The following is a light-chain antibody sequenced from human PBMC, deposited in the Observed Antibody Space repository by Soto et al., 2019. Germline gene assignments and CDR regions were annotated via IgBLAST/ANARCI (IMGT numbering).Light chain of an antibody. CDR1: QSVRSSL. V-gene: IGKV3-20*01. CDR3: QQYGSSPPFT. J-gene: IGKJ3*01. Sequence: EIVLTQSPGTLSLSPGERATLSCRASQSVRSSLLAWYQQKPGQAPRLLMYGASSRATGMPDRFSGSGSETEFTLTISRLEPEDFAVYYCQQYGSSPPFTFGPGTKVDIK. CDR2: GAS.